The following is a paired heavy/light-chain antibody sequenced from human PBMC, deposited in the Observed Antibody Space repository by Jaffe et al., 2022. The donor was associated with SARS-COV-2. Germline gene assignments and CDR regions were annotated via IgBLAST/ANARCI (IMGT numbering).Light chain of an antibody. CDR1: SGHSSYI. CDR3: ETWATNTRV. Sequence: QPVLTQSSSASASLGSSVKLTCTLSSGHSSYIIAWHQQHPGKAPRYLMKLEGSGSYNKGSGVPDRFSGSSSGPDRCLTISNLQSEDEAAYYCETWATNTRVFGGGTKLTVL. V-gene: IGLV4-60*03. J-gene: IGLJ3*02. CDR2: LEGSGSY.
Heavy chain of an antibody. V-gene: IGHV3-23*04. Sequence: EVQVVESGGDLVQPGGSLRLSCAASGFTFSNYGMHWVRQAPGKGLEWVSGIGGSGDDTYYADSVKGRFTISRDNSKNTLYLQMNSLRAEDTAVYYCAKGGGGYVDSWGQGTLVTVSS. J-gene: IGHJ4*02. CDR2: IGGSGDDT. D-gene: IGHD2-15*01. CDR3: AKGGGGYVDS. CDR1: GFTFSNYG.